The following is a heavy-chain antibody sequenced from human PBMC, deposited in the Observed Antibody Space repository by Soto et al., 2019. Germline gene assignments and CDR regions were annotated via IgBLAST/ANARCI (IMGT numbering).Heavy chain of an antibody. D-gene: IGHD6-13*01. CDR2: INPASGST. CDR1: GYTFTHYY. Sequence: QVQLVQSGAEVKKPGASVKLSCRTSGYTFTHYYIHWVRQAPGQGLEWLAIINPASGSTNYAQDFQGRVTLTMDTSPTTVYMELSGLRAEDMAIFSCARDLAAGDHWGQGTLVTVSS. J-gene: IGHJ4*02. CDR3: ARDLAAGDH. V-gene: IGHV1-46*01.